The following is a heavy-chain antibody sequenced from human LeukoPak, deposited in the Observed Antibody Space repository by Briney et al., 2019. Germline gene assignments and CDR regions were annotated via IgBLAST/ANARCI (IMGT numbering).Heavy chain of an antibody. D-gene: IGHD3-22*01. Sequence: PSETLSLTCTVSGGSISSYYWSWIRQPPGKGLEWIGYIYYSGSTNYNPSLKSRVTISVDTPKNQFSLKLSSVTAADTAVYYCARLDRGYYYDSSGYQNAFDIWGQGTMVTVSS. CDR3: ARLDRGYYYDSSGYQNAFDI. J-gene: IGHJ3*02. CDR2: IYYSGST. V-gene: IGHV4-59*01. CDR1: GGSISSYY.